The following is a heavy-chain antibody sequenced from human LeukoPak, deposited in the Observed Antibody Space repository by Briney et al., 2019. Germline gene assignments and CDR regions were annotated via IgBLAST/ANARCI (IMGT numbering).Heavy chain of an antibody. D-gene: IGHD3-10*01. V-gene: IGHV3-74*01. J-gene: IGHJ6*03. Sequence: GGSLRLSCAASGFTFSSYWMHWVRQAPGKGLVWVSRINSDGSSTSYADSVKGRFTISRDNAKNTLYPQMNSLKTEDTAVYYCTRVRYYYGSGSYPLFNYMDVWGKGTTVTISS. CDR2: INSDGSST. CDR3: TRVRYYYGSGSYPLFNYMDV. CDR1: GFTFSSYW.